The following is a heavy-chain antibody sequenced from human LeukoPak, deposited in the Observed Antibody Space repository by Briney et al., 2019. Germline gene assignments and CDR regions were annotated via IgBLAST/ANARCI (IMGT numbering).Heavy chain of an antibody. J-gene: IGHJ3*02. D-gene: IGHD6-13*01. V-gene: IGHV1-69*04. CDR2: VIPILGVE. CDR1: GGAFTNYA. CDR3: ARGGIAAAERGGAFDI. Sequence: GASVKVSCKASGGAFTNYAINWVRQAPGQGLEWMGRVIPILGVENYAQKFQGRVTITADTSTSAAYMELSSLRSEDTAVYYCARGGIAAAERGGAFDIWGQGTMVTVSS.